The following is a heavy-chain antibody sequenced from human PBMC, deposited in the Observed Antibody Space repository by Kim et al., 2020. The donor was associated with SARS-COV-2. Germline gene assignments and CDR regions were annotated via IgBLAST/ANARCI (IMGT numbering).Heavy chain of an antibody. J-gene: IGHJ6*03. CDR1: GYTFTSYD. Sequence: ASVKVSCKASGYTFTSYDINWVRQATGQGLEWMGWMNPNSGTTGYAQKFQGRVTMTRNTSISTAYMELSSLRSEDTAVYYCARGVTMVRGVIIVVPYYYYCMDVWGKGTTVTVSS. V-gene: IGHV1-8*01. D-gene: IGHD3-10*01. CDR3: ARGVTMVRGVIIVVPYYYYCMDV. CDR2: MNPNSGTT.